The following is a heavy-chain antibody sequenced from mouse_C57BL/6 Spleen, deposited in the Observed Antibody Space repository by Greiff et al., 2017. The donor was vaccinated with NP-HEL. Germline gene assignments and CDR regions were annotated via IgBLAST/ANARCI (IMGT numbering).Heavy chain of an antibody. D-gene: IGHD2-5*01. Sequence: QVQLKQSGAELVKPGASVKISCKASGYAFSSYWMNWVKQRPGKGLEWIGQIYPGDGDTNYNGKFKGKATLTADKSSSTAYMQLSSLTSEDSAVYFCARWNSNYHYYAMDYWGQGTSVTVSS. CDR2: IYPGDGDT. CDR3: ARWNSNYHYYAMDY. J-gene: IGHJ4*01. V-gene: IGHV1-80*01. CDR1: GYAFSSYW.